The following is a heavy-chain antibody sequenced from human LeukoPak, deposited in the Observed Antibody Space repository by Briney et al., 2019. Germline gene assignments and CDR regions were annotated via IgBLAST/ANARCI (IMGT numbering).Heavy chain of an antibody. CDR2: IYDGGST. CDR1: GFTVSSYY. Sequence: PGGSLRLSCAASGFTVSSYYMTWVRQAPGKGLEWVSIIYDGGSTYYADSVKGRFSVSRDSSKNTLFLQMNSLRAEDTAVYYCARDYYGDYALDYWGQGTLVTVSS. CDR3: ARDYYGDYALDY. V-gene: IGHV3-66*01. J-gene: IGHJ4*02. D-gene: IGHD4-17*01.